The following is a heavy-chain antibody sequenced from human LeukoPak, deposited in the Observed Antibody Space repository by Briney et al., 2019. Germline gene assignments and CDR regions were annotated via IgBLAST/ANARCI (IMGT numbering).Heavy chain of an antibody. Sequence: PSGTLSLTCAVSGGSISSSNWWSWVRQPPGKGLEWIGEIYHSGSTNYNPSLKSRVTISVDKSKNQFSLKLSSVTAADTAVYYCARIEQQLAPLFDYWGQGTLVTVSS. CDR3: ARIEQQLAPLFDY. CDR1: GGSISSSNW. D-gene: IGHD6-13*01. CDR2: IYHSGST. J-gene: IGHJ4*02. V-gene: IGHV4-4*02.